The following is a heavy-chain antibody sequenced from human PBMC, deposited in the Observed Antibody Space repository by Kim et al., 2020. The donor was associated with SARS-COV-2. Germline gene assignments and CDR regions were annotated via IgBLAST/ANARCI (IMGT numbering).Heavy chain of an antibody. J-gene: IGHJ4*02. CDR2: IFSGGST. Sequence: SETLSLTCTVSGDSISGYYYSWIRQPPGEGLEWIGYIFSGGSTYYNPSLKSRVTISLDTYQKQFSLKLDSVTAADTAVDYCARWYPVAGAYYFDYWGQVT. D-gene: IGHD6-19*01. CDR3: ARWYPVAGAYYFDY. CDR1: GDSISGYY. V-gene: IGHV4-59*06.